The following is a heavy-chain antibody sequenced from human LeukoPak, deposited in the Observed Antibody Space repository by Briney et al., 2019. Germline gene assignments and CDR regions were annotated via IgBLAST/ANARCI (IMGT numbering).Heavy chain of an antibody. CDR1: GYSISSGYY. V-gene: IGHV4-38-2*01. D-gene: IGHD3-3*01. CDR3: ARGSDDFWSGYYNNYYYYYYMDV. Sequence: PSETLSLTCAVPGYSISSGYYWGWIRQPPGKGLEWIGSIYHSGSTYYNPSLKSRVTISADTSKNQFSLKLSSVTAADTAVYYCARGSDDFWSGYYNNYYYYYYMDVWGKGTTVTVSS. CDR2: IYHSGST. J-gene: IGHJ6*03.